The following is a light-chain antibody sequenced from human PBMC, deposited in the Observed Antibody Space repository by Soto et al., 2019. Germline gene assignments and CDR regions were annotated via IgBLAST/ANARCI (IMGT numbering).Light chain of an antibody. CDR3: QNYTSAPLT. J-gene: IGKJ4*01. V-gene: IGKV1-27*01. Sequence: DIQMTQSPSSLSASVGDRVTITCRASQDISNSLAWYQQKPGKVPKVLIYATSILQSGVPARFSGSGSGTDFTLTISSLQPEDVAPYYCQNYTSAPLTFGGGTKVET. CDR1: QDISNS. CDR2: ATS.